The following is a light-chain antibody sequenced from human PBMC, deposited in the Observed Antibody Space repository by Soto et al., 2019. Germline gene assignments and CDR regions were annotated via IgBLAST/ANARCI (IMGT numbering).Light chain of an antibody. J-gene: IGLJ1*01. CDR3: SSYTSSSPYV. CDR1: SSDVGGYNY. Sequence: QSALTQPASVSGSPGHSITISCTGTSSDVGGYNYVSWYQQHPGKAPKLMIYDVSNRPSGVSNRFSGSKSGNTASLTISGLQAEDEADYYCSSYTSSSPYVFGTGTQLTVL. V-gene: IGLV2-14*01. CDR2: DVS.